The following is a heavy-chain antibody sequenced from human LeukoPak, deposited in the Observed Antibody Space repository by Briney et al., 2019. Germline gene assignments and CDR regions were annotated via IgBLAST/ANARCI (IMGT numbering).Heavy chain of an antibody. Sequence: GASVKVSCKSSGYTFTSYDINWVRQATGQGLEWMGWMNPNSGNTGYAQKFQGRVTITRNTSISTAYMELSSLRSEDTAVYYCARCLGSYLFDYWGQGTLVTVSS. CDR3: ARCLGSYLFDY. CDR2: MNPNSGNT. V-gene: IGHV1-8*03. CDR1: GYTFTSYD. D-gene: IGHD1-26*01. J-gene: IGHJ4*02.